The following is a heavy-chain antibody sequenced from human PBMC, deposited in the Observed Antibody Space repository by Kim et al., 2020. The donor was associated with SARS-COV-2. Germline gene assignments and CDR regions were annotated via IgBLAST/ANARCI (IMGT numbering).Heavy chain of an antibody. V-gene: IGHV3-7*03. J-gene: IGHJ4*02. CDR1: GFTFSSYW. CDR2: INQEGSER. CDR3: ARGGWTFDS. Sequence: GGSLRLSCAASGFTFSSYWMSWVRLAPGKGPECVANINQEGSERFYVDSLKGRFTISRDNAKTSVYLQMNSLRAADTAVYYCARGGWTFDSWGQGTLVTVSS. D-gene: IGHD6-19*01.